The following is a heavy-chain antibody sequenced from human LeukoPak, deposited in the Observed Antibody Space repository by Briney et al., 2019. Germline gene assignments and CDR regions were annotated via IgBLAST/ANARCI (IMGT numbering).Heavy chain of an antibody. CDR1: GFTFSDYY. CDR2: ISSSGSTI. Sequence: NPGGSLRLSCAASGFTFSDYYMSWIRQAPGKGLEWVSYISSSGSTIYYADSVKGRFTISRDNAKNSLYLQMNSLRAEDTAVYYCARSSGLWGNYYYYMDVWGRGTTVTVSS. V-gene: IGHV3-11*04. CDR3: ARSSGLWGNYYYYMDV. J-gene: IGHJ6*03. D-gene: IGHD3-3*01.